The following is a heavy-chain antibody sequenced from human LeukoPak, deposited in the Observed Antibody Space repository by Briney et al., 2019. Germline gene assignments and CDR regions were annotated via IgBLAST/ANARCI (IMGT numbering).Heavy chain of an antibody. CDR2: IYYSGST. J-gene: IGHJ6*02. V-gene: IGHV4-31*03. D-gene: IGHD5-12*01. Sequence: SETLSLTCTVSGGSISSGGYYWSWIRQHPGKGLEWIGYIYYSGSTYYNPSLKSRVTISVDTSKNQFSLKLSSVTAADTAVYYCARGSGYEYYYYYGMDVWAKGPRSPSP. CDR1: GGSISSGGYY. CDR3: ARGSGYEYYYYYGMDV.